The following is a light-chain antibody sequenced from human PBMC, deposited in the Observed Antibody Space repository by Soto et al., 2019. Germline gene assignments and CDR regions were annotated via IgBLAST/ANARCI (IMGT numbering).Light chain of an antibody. V-gene: IGKV3-15*01. CDR1: QSVSIK. J-gene: IGKJ5*01. CDR3: QQYNNWPPIT. CDR2: DTS. Sequence: EIVMTQSPATRSVSPGERATLSCRASQSVSIKLAWYQQKLGQAPRLLIYDTSTRATGIPARFSGSGSGTEFTPTISSLQSEDFAVYYCQQYNNWPPITFGQGTRLEIK.